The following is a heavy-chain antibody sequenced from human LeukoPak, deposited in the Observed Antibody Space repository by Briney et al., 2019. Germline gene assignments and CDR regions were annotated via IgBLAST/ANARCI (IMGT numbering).Heavy chain of an antibody. V-gene: IGHV4-39*07. CDR1: GGSISSSSYY. CDR3: ARLRDTSGYYLYYFDH. D-gene: IGHD3-22*01. CDR2: IYYSGST. Sequence: PSETLSLTCTVSGGSISSSSYYWGWIRQPPGKGLEWIGSIYYSGSTYYNPSLKSRVTISVDTSKNQFSLKLSSVTAADTALYYCARLRDTSGYYLYYFDHWGQGALVAVSS. J-gene: IGHJ4*02.